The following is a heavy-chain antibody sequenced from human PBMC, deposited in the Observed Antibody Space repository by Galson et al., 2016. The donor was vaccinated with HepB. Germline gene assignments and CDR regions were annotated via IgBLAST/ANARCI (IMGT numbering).Heavy chain of an antibody. V-gene: IGHV3-30*03. CDR1: GFTFSSYG. CDR2: ISYDGSNK. D-gene: IGHD3-3*01. CDR3: AGMVFSREFDY. Sequence: SLRLSCAASGFTFSSYGMHWVRQAPGKGLEWVAVISYDGSNKYYADSVKGRSTISRDNSKNTLCLQMNSLRPEDTAVYYCAGMVFSREFDYWGQGTLVTVSS. J-gene: IGHJ4*02.